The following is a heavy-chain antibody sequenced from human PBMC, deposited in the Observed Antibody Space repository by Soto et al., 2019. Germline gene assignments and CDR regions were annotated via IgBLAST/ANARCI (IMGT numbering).Heavy chain of an antibody. CDR1: GGTLGSYS. J-gene: IGHJ4*02. CDR2: FVPIVGRA. V-gene: IGHV1-69*01. D-gene: IGHD3-10*01. Sequence: VQLVQSGAEVKKAGSSVKVSCKASGGTLGSYSVTWLRQAPGQGLEWMGGFVPIVGRADYAQKMQGRVTIMADESTNTGYMELSSLTSEETALYYCAIGSTYGGEFEHWGQGTLISVSS. CDR3: AIGSTYGGEFEH.